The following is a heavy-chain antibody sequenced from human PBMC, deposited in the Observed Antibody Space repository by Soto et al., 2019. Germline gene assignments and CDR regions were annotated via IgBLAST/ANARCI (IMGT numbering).Heavy chain of an antibody. CDR3: ARAGDILTGYYPDFDY. CDR2: INPNSGGT. CDR1: GYTLTRYY. J-gene: IGHJ4*02. Sequence: ASVKGSCQASGYTLTRYYMQWVRQAPGQWLEWMGWINPNSGGTNYAQKFQGWVTMTRDTSISTAYMELSRLRSDDTAVYYCARAGDILTGYYPDFDYWGQGTLVTVSS. V-gene: IGHV1-2*04. D-gene: IGHD3-9*01.